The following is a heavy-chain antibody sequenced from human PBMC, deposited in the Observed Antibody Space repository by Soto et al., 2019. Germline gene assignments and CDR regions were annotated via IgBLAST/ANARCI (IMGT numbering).Heavy chain of an antibody. J-gene: IGHJ4*02. V-gene: IGHV3-74*01. D-gene: IGHD6-19*01. CDR1: GFTFSGYW. CDR2: IIGDGNTT. Sequence: GGSLRLSCAASGFTFSGYWVHWVRQAPGKGLVWVSRIIGDGNTTTYADSVKGRFTISRDNAKNTLYLQMNSLRAEDTAVYYCARNGWPFDYWGQGTLVTVSS. CDR3: ARNGWPFDY.